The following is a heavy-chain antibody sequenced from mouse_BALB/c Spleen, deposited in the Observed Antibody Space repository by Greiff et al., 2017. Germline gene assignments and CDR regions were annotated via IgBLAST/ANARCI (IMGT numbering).Heavy chain of an antibody. D-gene: IGHD2-1*01. CDR1: EYEFPSHD. CDR3: ARHADGIAWFAY. CDR2: INSDGGCT. J-gene: IGHJ3*01. V-gene: IGHV5-2*01. Sequence: EVQGVESGGGLVQPGESLKLSCESNEYEFPSHDMSWVRKTPEKRLELVAAINSDGGCTYYPDTMERRFIISRDNTKKTLYLQMSSLRSEVTALYYCARHADGIAWFAYWGQGTLVTVSA.